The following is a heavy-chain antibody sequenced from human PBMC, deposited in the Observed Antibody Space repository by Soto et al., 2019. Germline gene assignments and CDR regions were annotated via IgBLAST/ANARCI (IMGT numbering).Heavy chain of an antibody. V-gene: IGHV4-30-4*01. CDR1: GGSISSGDYY. CDR2: IYYSGST. CDR3: ASERPDGSRLDP. Sequence: QVQLQESGPGLVKPSQTLSLTCTVSGGSISSGDYYWSWIRQPPGKGLEWIGYIYYSGSTYYNPSLKSRVTVSVDTSQHPFSLKLRSGTAADTAVYYCASERPDGSRLDPWGQGTLVTVSS. D-gene: IGHD6-13*01. J-gene: IGHJ5*02.